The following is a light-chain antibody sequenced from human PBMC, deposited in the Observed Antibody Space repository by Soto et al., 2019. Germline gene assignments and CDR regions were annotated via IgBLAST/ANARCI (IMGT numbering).Light chain of an antibody. CDR3: ATWDDRLNGYV. J-gene: IGLJ1*01. Sequence: QSVLTQPPSVSGAPGHRVTISCAGSSSNIGANYAVHWYQQLPGTAPKLLIYDYNKRPSGVPDRFSGSKSGTSASLAITGLQAEDEADYYCATWDDRLNGYVFGSGTKVTVL. CDR2: DYN. V-gene: IGLV1-40*01. CDR1: SSNIGANYA.